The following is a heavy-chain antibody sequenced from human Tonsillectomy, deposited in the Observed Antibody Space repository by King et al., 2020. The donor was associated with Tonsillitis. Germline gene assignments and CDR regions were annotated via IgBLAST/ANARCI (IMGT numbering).Heavy chain of an antibody. CDR2: MNPNSGNT. V-gene: IGHV1-8*01. CDR1: GYTFTSYD. D-gene: IGHD2-2*01. Sequence: VQLVESGAEVKKPGASVKVSCKASGYTFTSYDVNWVRQATGQGLEWMGWMNPNSGNTGYAQKFQGRVTMTRNTSISTAYMELSSLRSEDAAVYYCARVSLTYCSGTSCYAYYYYGMDVWGQGTTVSVSS. CDR3: ARVSLTYCSGTSCYAYYYYGMDV. J-gene: IGHJ6*02.